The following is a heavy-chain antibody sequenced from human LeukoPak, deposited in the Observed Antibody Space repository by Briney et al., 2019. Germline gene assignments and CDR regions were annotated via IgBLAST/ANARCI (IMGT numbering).Heavy chain of an antibody. CDR1: GGSISSYY. Sequence: SETLSLTCTVSGGSISSYYWSWIRQPPGKGLEWIGYIYYSGSTNYNPSLKSRVTISVDTSKNQFSLKLSSVTAADTAVYHCARSLGKLDYWGQGTLVTVSS. D-gene: IGHD7-27*01. V-gene: IGHV4-59*01. CDR3: ARSLGKLDY. CDR2: IYYSGST. J-gene: IGHJ4*02.